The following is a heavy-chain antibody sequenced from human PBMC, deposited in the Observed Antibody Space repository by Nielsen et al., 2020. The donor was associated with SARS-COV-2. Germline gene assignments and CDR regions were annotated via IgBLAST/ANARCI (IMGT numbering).Heavy chain of an antibody. CDR3: ARSDVDIVATIPRMYYYYGMDV. CDR2: IFSNDEK. V-gene: IGHV2-26*01. J-gene: IGHJ6*02. D-gene: IGHD5-12*01. Sequence: WIRQPPGKALEWLAHIFSNDEKSYSTSLKSRLTNSKDTSKSQVVLTMTNMDPVDTATYYCARSDVDIVATIPRMYYYYGMDVWGQGTTGTVSS.